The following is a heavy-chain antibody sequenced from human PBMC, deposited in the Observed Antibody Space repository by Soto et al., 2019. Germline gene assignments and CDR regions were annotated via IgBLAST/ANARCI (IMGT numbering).Heavy chain of an antibody. V-gene: IGHV4-34*01. D-gene: IGHD2-15*01. CDR2: INHSGST. J-gene: IGHJ5*02. Sequence: SETLSLTXAVYGGSFSGYYWSWIRQPPGKGLEWIGEINHSGSTNYNPSLKSRVTISVDTSKNQFSLKLSSVTAADTAVYYCARGRQRYCSGGSCYSNWFDPWGQGTLVTV. CDR3: ARGRQRYCSGGSCYSNWFDP. CDR1: GGSFSGYY.